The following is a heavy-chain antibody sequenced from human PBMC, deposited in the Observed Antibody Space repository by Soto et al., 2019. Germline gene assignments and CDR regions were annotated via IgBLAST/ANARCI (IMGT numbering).Heavy chain of an antibody. CDR3: ARMDGDYNYYGLDV. J-gene: IGHJ6*02. CDR1: GFSLSNGRMG. D-gene: IGHD3-10*01. CDR2: FFSDVER. V-gene: IGHV2-26*02. Sequence: QVTLKESVPVLVKPTEHLTLTCTVSGFSLSNGRMGGSWIRQPPGKPLEWLAHFFSDVERSYSASMQSRLTLSTDTSGSQVVLTMTNMDPLDTATYYCARMDGDYNYYGLDVWGQGTTVTGSS.